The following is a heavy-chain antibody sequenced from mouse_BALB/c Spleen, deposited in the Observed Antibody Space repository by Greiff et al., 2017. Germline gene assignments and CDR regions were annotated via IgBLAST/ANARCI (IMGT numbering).Heavy chain of an antibody. CDR1: GYSITSGYS. J-gene: IGHJ4*01. CDR2: IHYSGST. D-gene: IGHD2-3*01. V-gene: IGHV3-1*02. CDR3: AKSGRWFYAMDY. Sequence: DVKLQESGPDLVKPSQSLSLTCSVTGYSITSGYSWHWIRQFPGNKLEWMGYIHYSGSTNYNPSLKSRISITRDTSKNQFFLQLNSVTTEDTATYYCAKSGRWFYAMDYWGQGTSVTVSS.